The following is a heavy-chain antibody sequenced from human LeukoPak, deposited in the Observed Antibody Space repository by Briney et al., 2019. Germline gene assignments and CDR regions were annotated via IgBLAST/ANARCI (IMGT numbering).Heavy chain of an antibody. V-gene: IGHV4-4*07. J-gene: IGHJ5*02. Sequence: PSETLSLTCTVSDGPISTYYWSWIRQPAGKGLEWIGRIYTTGSTNYNPSLKSRVTMSVDTSKNQFSLKLTSVTAADTAVYYCARGGLPRENWFDPWGQGTLVTVSS. CDR1: DGPISTYY. CDR2: IYTTGST. CDR3: ARGGLPRENWFDP. D-gene: IGHD3/OR15-3a*01.